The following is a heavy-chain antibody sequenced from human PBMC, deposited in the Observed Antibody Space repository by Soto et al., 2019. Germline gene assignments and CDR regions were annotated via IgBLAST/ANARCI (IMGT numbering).Heavy chain of an antibody. V-gene: IGHV3-30*18. CDR3: AKDPRIAVIGPTSVGDYYFYMDV. J-gene: IGHJ6*03. Sequence: PGGSLRLSCAASGFTFMNYAMHWVRQAPGKGLEWVAVISYDGSKNYYADSVKGRFTISRDNSMDTVYLQMNSLRAEDTAVYYCAKDPRIAVIGPTSVGDYYFYMDVWGRGTTDIVSS. CDR1: GFTFMNYA. CDR2: ISYDGSKN. D-gene: IGHD6-19*01.